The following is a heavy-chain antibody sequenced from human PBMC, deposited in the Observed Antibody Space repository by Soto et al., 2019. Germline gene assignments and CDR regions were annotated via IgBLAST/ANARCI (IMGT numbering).Heavy chain of an antibody. CDR1: GFSFFSYA. D-gene: IGHD2-8*01. J-gene: IGHJ5*02. CDR2: ISGSGGHT. CDR3: AKIEMGWFAH. Sequence: PGGSLRLSCTGSGFSFFSYAMSWVRQAPGKGLEWVSTISGSGGHTYYADSVKGRFVLSRDNDKNTVYLHMSSLTGEDTAVYFCAKIEMGWFAHWGQGTQVTVSS. V-gene: IGHV3-23*01.